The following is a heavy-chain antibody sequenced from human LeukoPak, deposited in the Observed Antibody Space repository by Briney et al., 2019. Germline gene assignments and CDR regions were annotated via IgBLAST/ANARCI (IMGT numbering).Heavy chain of an antibody. D-gene: IGHD3-22*01. Sequence: NPSETLSLTCTVSGGSVNSGTYYWSWIRQPPEKGLEWIGNIYHSGSAYYNPSLKSRVTMSVDTSKNQFSLKLSSVTAADTAVYYCARKPIVNSAWYYFDYWGQGTLVTVSS. V-gene: IGHV4-39*07. CDR1: GGSVNSGTYY. CDR3: ARKPIVNSAWYYFDY. CDR2: IYHSGSA. J-gene: IGHJ4*02.